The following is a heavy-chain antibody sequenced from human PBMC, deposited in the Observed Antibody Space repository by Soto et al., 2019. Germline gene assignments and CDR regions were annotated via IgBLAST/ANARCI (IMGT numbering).Heavy chain of an antibody. Sequence: ASVKVSCKASGGTFSSYTISWVRQAPGQGLEWMGRIIPILGIANYAQKFQGRVTITADESTSTAYMELSSLRSEDTAVYYCARDRATMFPDAFDIWGQGTMVTVSS. J-gene: IGHJ3*02. CDR3: ARDRATMFPDAFDI. CDR2: IIPILGIA. V-gene: IGHV1-69*04. D-gene: IGHD3-10*02. CDR1: GGTFSSYT.